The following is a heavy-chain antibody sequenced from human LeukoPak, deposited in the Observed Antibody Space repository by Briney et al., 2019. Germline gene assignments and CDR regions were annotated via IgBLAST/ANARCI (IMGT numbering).Heavy chain of an antibody. D-gene: IGHD2-15*01. CDR3: ARGLLGYCSGGSCYEIADDFDY. V-gene: IGHV3-30-3*01. Sequence: GGSLRLSCAASGFTFSSYWMSWVRQAPGKGLEWVAVISYDGSNKYYADSVKGRFTISRDNSKNTLYLQMNSLRAEDTAVYYCARGLLGYCSGGSCYEIADDFDYWGQGTLVTVSS. CDR2: ISYDGSNK. CDR1: GFTFSSYW. J-gene: IGHJ4*02.